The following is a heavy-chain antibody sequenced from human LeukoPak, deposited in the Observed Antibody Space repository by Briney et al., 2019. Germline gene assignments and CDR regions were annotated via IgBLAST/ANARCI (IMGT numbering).Heavy chain of an antibody. V-gene: IGHV1-2*06. J-gene: IGHJ5*02. D-gene: IGHD3-10*01. Sequence: GASVKVSCKASGYTFTGYYMHWVRQDPGQGLEWMGRINPNSGGTNYAQKFQGRVTMTRDTSISTAYMELSRLRSDDTAVYYCARTYGSGSYYNGWFDPWGQGTLVTVSS. CDR1: GYTFTGYY. CDR2: INPNSGGT. CDR3: ARTYGSGSYYNGWFDP.